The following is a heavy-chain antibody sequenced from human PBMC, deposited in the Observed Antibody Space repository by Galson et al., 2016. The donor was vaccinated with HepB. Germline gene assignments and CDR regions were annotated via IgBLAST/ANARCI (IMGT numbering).Heavy chain of an antibody. V-gene: IGHV3-30*18. CDR3: AKDRIGYSYGPIDY. Sequence: SLRLSCAASGFTFSTYGMHWVRQAPGRGLDWVAVISYDGSYKYYADSVKGRFTISRDNSQNTVYLLMNSLRAEDTAVYYCAKDRIGYSYGPIDYWGQGTLVTVSS. D-gene: IGHD5-18*01. CDR2: ISYDGSYK. J-gene: IGHJ4*02. CDR1: GFTFSTYG.